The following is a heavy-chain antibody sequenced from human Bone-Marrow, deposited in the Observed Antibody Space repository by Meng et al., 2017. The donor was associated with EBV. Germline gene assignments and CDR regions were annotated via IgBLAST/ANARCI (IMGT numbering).Heavy chain of an antibody. CDR1: GGSFSSRNW. CDR2: IDHSGST. D-gene: IGHD3-10*01. Sequence: GPGSVQPSGTVSRLCGVSGGSFSSRNWWSQVRQPPGKGLEWIGEIDHSGSTNYNPALKSRVTISIDKSKNQFSLKLSSVTAADTAVYYCARDISGTLDYWGQGTLVTVSS. CDR3: ARDISGTLDY. J-gene: IGHJ4*02. V-gene: IGHV4-4*02.